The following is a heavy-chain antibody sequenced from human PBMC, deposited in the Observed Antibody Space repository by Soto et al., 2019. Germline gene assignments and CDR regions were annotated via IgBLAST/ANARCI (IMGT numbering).Heavy chain of an antibody. Sequence: SETLSLTCTVSGGSISSSSYYWGWIRQPPGKGLEWIGSIYYSGSTYYNPSLKSRVTISVDTSKNQVSLKLYSVTAADTALYYCATADGFGVVTPFFEYWGQGVLVTVSS. CDR2: IYYSGST. J-gene: IGHJ4*02. CDR1: GGSISSSSYY. D-gene: IGHD3-3*01. CDR3: ATADGFGVVTPFFEY. V-gene: IGHV4-39*01.